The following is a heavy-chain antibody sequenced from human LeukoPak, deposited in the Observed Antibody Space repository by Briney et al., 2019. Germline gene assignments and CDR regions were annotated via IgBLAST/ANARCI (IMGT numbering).Heavy chain of an antibody. CDR3: ARDGSGSYYGYFDY. J-gene: IGHJ4*02. D-gene: IGHD3-10*01. CDR2: IWYDGSNK. Sequence: GGSLRLSCAASGFTFSSYGMHWVRQAPGKGLEWVAVIWYDGSNKYYADSVKGRFTISRDNSKNTLYLQMNSLRAEDTAVYYCARDGSGSYYGYFDYWGQGTPVTVSS. V-gene: IGHV3-33*01. CDR1: GFTFSSYG.